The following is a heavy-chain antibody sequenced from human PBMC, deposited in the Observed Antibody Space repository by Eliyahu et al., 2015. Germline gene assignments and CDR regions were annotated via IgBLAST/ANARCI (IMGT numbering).Heavy chain of an antibody. CDR3: AKGEWNHPAWFDP. CDR2: ISWNSGSI. Sequence: EVQLVESGGGLVQPGRSXETLLCSXWXPXXDDYAXHWVRQAPGKGLEWVSGISWNSGSIGYADSVKGRFTISRDNAKNSLYLQMNSLRAEDTALYYCAKGEWNHPAWFDPWGQGTLVTVSS. CDR1: XPXXDDYA. J-gene: IGHJ5*02. V-gene: IGHV3-9*01. D-gene: IGHD3-3*01.